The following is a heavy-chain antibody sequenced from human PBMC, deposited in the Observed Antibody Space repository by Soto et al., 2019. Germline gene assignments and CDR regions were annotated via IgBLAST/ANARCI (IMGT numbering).Heavy chain of an antibody. CDR2: IVVGSGNT. CDR1: GFTFTSSA. V-gene: IGHV1-58*02. D-gene: IGHD6-13*01. Sequence: SVKVSCKASGFTFTSSAMQWVRQARGQRLEWIGWIVVGSGNTNYAQKFQERVTITRDMSTSTAYMELSSLRSEDTAVYYCARGATSSWPFDSWGQGTLVTVSS. J-gene: IGHJ4*02. CDR3: ARGATSSWPFDS.